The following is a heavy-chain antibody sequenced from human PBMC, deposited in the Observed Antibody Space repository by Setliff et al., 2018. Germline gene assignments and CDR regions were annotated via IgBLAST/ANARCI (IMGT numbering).Heavy chain of an antibody. D-gene: IGHD2-15*01. CDR2: INPGDGST. V-gene: IGHV1-46*01. CDR3: AKGSCSGGSCYPDY. J-gene: IGHJ4*02. CDR1: GYTFTTYY. Sequence: GASVKVSCKASGYTFTTYYMHWVRQAPGQGLEWMGVINPGDGSTTYAQKFQGRVKMTRDNSKNTLYLQMNSLRAEDTAVYYCAKGSCSGGSCYPDYWGQGTLVTVSS.